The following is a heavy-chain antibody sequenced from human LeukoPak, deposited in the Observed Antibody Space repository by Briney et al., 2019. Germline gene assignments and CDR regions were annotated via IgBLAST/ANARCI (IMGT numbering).Heavy chain of an antibody. Sequence: GGSLRLSCAASGFTFSSYAMSWVRQAPGKGLEWVSAISGSGGSTYYADSVKGRFAISRDNSKNTLYLQMNSLRAEDTAVYYCAKDYDFWSGYYFDYWGQGTLVTVSS. D-gene: IGHD3-3*01. J-gene: IGHJ4*02. CDR1: GFTFSSYA. V-gene: IGHV3-23*01. CDR3: AKDYDFWSGYYFDY. CDR2: ISGSGGST.